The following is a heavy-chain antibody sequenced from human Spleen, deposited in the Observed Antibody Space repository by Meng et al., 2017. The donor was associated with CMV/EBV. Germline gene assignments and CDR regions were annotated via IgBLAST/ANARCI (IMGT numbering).Heavy chain of an antibody. CDR2: INHSGST. CDR1: GGSFSGYY. V-gene: IGHV4-34*01. D-gene: IGHD1-26*01. J-gene: IGHJ6*02. Sequence: SETLSLTCAVYGGSFSGYYWSWIRQPPGKGLEWIGEINHSGSTNYNPSLKSRVTISVDTSKNQFSLKLSSVTAADTAVYYCATGRLPTGGYYYYYYYGMDVWGQGTTVTVSS. CDR3: ATGRLPTGGYYYYYYYGMDV.